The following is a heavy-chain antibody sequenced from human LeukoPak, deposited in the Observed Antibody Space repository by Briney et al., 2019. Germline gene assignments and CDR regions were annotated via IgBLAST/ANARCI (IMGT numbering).Heavy chain of an antibody. D-gene: IGHD3-22*01. CDR3: AGQDSSGYYFYFDY. CDR2: IYYSGST. V-gene: IGHV4-59*01. CDR1: GGSISSYY. J-gene: IGHJ4*02. Sequence: SETLSLTCTVSGGSISSYYWSWIRQPPGKGLEWIGYIYYSGSTNYNPSLKSRVTISVDTSKNQFSLKLSSVTAADTAVYYCAGQDSSGYYFYFDYWGQGTLVTVSS.